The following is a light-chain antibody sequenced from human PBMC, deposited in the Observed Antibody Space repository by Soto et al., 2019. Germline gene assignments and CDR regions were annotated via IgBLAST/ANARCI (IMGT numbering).Light chain of an antibody. V-gene: IGLV7-46*01. CDR2: DKT. CDR3: MFDDGDGVV. J-gene: IGLJ2*01. Sequence: QAVVTQEPSLTVSPGGRVTITCCSSTGAVTSGLWHYWHQQKPGHAPRTLFYDKTNKQPWTPPRCSGSLLGGKAALTLAGAQPEDEAEYYCMFDDGDGVVFGGGTKLTVL. CDR1: TGAVTSGLW.